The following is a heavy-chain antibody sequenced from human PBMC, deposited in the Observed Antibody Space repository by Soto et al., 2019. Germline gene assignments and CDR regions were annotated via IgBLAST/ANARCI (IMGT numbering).Heavy chain of an antibody. D-gene: IGHD2-2*01. CDR3: VWVVPAATIHRIHYTDV. V-gene: IGHV3-21*01. J-gene: IGHJ6*03. CDR1: GFTFSSYS. CDR2: ISSSSSYI. Sequence: SGGSLRLSCAASGFTFSSYSMNWVRQAQGKGLEWVSSISSSSSYIYYADSVKGRFTISRDNAKNSLYLQMNSLRAEDTAVYYCVWVVPAATIHRIHYTDVWGKGTTVTVSS.